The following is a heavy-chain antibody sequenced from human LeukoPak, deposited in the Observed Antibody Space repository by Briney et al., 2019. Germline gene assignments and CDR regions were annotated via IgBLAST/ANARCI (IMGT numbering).Heavy chain of an antibody. CDR3: ARTATGGSYP. D-gene: IGHD1-26*01. V-gene: IGHV4-59*01. CDR1: GGSIGSYY. J-gene: IGHJ4*02. CDR2: IYYSGST. Sequence: PSETLSLTCTFSGGSIGSYYWSWIRQPPGKGLEWIGYIYYSGSTNYNPSLKSRVTISIDTSKNQFSLKLSSVTAADTAVYYCARTATGGSYPWGQGTLVTVSS.